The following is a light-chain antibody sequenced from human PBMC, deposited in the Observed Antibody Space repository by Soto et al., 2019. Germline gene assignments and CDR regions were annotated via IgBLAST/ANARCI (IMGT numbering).Light chain of an antibody. J-gene: IGKJ5*01. CDR1: QSVLYRSNNKNY. Sequence: DIVMTQSPDSLAVSLGERATISCKSSQSVLYRSNNKNYLAWYQQKPGQPPKLLFYWASTRGSGVPDRFSGSGSGTDFTLTISILQAEDVAVYFCQQYYSSLTFGQGTRLEIK. CDR3: QQYYSSLT. CDR2: WAS. V-gene: IGKV4-1*01.